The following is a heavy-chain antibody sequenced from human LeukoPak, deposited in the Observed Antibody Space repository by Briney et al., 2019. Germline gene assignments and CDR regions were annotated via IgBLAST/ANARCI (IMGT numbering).Heavy chain of an antibody. CDR2: INPNSGGT. J-gene: IGHJ6*03. D-gene: IGHD3-3*01. V-gene: IGHV1-2*02. CDR1: GYTFTGYY. Sequence: GASVKVSCKASGYTFTGYYMHWVRQAPGQGLEWMGWINPNSGGTNYAQKFQGRVTMTRDTSISTAYMELSSLRSEDTAVYYCARVRFHYYYYYMDVWGKGTTVTVSS. CDR3: ARVRFHYYYYYMDV.